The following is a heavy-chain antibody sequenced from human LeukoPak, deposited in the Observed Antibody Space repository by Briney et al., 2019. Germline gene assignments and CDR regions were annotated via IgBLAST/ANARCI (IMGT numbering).Heavy chain of an antibody. CDR2: IDPGDSFT. CDR3: ARDGGGVSSWVSH. D-gene: IGHD2-8*02. V-gene: IGHV5-10-1*01. Sequence: GESLQISGQGAGSIFSSYWISGVRQLPGKGLEGMGRIDPGDSFTNYRPSLEGRVTISADKSLSTVYLQWSSLKASDTAIYYCARDGGGVSSWVSHWGQGTLVTVSS. J-gene: IGHJ4*02. CDR1: GSIFSSYW.